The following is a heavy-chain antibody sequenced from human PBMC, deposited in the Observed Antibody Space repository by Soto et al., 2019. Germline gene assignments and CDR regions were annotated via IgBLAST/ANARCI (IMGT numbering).Heavy chain of an antibody. J-gene: IGHJ4*02. V-gene: IGHV3-48*03. Sequence: LSCAASGFSFSSCEMSWVRQAPGKGLEWVSYISGSGTSTQYSDSVKGRFTISRDNAKNSLHLQMNSLGAEDTAVYYCASKIVTPGYYYYDYWGQGTLVTVSS. CDR1: GFSFSSCE. CDR2: ISGSGTST. CDR3: ASKIVTPGYYYYDY. D-gene: IGHD3-9*01.